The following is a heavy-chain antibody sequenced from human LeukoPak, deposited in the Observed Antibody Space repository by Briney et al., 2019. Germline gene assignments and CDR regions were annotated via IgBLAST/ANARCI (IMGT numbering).Heavy chain of an antibody. J-gene: IGHJ4*02. CDR1: GYSFTSQY. CDR3: ARSPYEYDSVGY. V-gene: IGHV1-46*01. Sequence: ASVKVSCKASGYSFTSQYMHWVRQAPGQGLEWMGIINPSGGSTTYAQKFQGRVTMTRDTSTSTVYMELSSLRSEDTAVYYCARSPYEYDSVGYWGQGTLVTVSS. CDR2: INPSGGST. D-gene: IGHD3-22*01.